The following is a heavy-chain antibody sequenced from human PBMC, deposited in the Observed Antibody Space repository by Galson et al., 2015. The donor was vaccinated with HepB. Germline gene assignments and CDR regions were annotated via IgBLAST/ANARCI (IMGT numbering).Heavy chain of an antibody. J-gene: IGHJ4*02. CDR2: TYYRSKWYN. Sequence: CAISGDSVSTNSAVWHWIRQSPSRGLEWLGRTYYRSKWYNDYAVSVKSRITINADTSKNQFSLQLNSVTPEDTAVYYCARVVYYGAGAYFDYWCQGTLVTVS. D-gene: IGHD3-10*01. CDR1: GDSVSTNSAV. CDR3: ARVVYYGAGAYFDY. V-gene: IGHV6-1*01.